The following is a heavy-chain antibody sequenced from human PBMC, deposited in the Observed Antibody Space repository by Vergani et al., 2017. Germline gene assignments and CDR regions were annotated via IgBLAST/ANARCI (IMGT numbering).Heavy chain of an antibody. D-gene: IGHD1-26*01. V-gene: IGHV3-30*02. Sequence: QEQLLQSGGGVVQPGGSLRLSCIGSGYTFGHFDMHWVRQVPGKGLAWVAFIRYDGSNPQYIDSVKGRFTISRNNSKDTLFLQMNGLRPEDTGTYFCAKKGGSLYYYGVDVWGQGTTITVSS. CDR3: AKKGGSLYYYGVDV. CDR2: IRYDGSNP. J-gene: IGHJ6*02. CDR1: GYTFGHFD.